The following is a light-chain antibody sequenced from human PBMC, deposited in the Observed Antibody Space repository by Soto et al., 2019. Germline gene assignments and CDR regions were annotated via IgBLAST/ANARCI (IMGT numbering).Light chain of an antibody. Sequence: AIQMTQSPSSLSASVGDRVTITCRASQGIRNDLGWYQQKPGKAPKLLVSAASSLQHGVPSRFSGSGSGTDFTLTISSLQPDDFATYYCLQYYDYPLTFGQGTKVEIK. CDR2: AAS. CDR3: LQYYDYPLT. V-gene: IGKV1-6*02. CDR1: QGIRND. J-gene: IGKJ2*01.